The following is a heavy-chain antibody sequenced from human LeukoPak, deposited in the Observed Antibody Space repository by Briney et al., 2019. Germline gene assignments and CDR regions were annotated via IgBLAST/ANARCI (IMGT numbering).Heavy chain of an antibody. J-gene: IGHJ4*02. D-gene: IGHD5-18*01. CDR3: AKDLYSYGYPFSTSGIDY. CDR1: RFTFSSYA. V-gene: IGHV3-30*04. CDR2: ISYDGSNK. Sequence: GGSLRLSCAASRFTFSSYAMSWVRQAPGKGLEWVAVISYDGSNKYYADSVKGRFTISRDNSKNTLYLQMNSLRAEDTAVYYCAKDLYSYGYPFSTSGIDYWGQGTLVTVSS.